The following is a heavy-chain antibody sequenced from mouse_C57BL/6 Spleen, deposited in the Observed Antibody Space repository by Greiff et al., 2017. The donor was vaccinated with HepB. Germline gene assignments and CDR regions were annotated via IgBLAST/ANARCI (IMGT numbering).Heavy chain of an antibody. CDR2: INPNNGGT. CDR1: GYTFTDYY. CDR3: ATTGPYYFDY. J-gene: IGHJ2*01. D-gene: IGHD4-1*02. V-gene: IGHV1-26*01. Sequence: VQLKQSGPELVKPGASVKISCKASGYTFTDYYMNWVKQSHGKSLEWIGDINPNNGGTSYNQKFKGKATLTVDKSSSTAYMELRSLTSEDSAVYYCATTGPYYFDYWGQGTTLTVSS.